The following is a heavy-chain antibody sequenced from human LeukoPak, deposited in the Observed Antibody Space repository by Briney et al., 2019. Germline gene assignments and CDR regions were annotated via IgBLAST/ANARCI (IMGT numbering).Heavy chain of an antibody. CDR1: GYTFTGYY. Sequence: ASVKVSCKASGYTFTGYYMHWVRQAPGQGLEWMGWINPNSGGTNYAQKFQGWVTMTRDTSISTAYMELSRLRSDDTAVYYCARAPSGGSYYIDYWGQGTLVTVSS. V-gene: IGHV1-2*04. J-gene: IGHJ4*02. D-gene: IGHD1-26*01. CDR2: INPNSGGT. CDR3: ARAPSGGSYYIDY.